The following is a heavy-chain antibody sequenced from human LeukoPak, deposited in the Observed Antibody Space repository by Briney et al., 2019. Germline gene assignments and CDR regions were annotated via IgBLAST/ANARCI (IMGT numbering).Heavy chain of an antibody. CDR3: ARHATAGILSSWFDP. CDR2: IHYTGAT. Sequence: SETLSLTCAVYGGSITGYYWSWIRQTPGRGLEWVGEIHYTGATSYNPSLKSRATISTDTSKNQFSLRLSSVTAADTAVYYCARHATAGILSSWFDPWGQGTLVTVSS. V-gene: IGHV4-34*01. J-gene: IGHJ5*02. CDR1: GGSITGYY. D-gene: IGHD6-13*01.